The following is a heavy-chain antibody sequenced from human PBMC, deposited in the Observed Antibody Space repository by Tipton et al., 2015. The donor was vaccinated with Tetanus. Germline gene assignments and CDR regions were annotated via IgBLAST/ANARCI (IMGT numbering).Heavy chain of an antibody. J-gene: IGHJ3*02. CDR2: IYPGASDA. CDR1: GYSFTSYS. CDR3: ARHPSQDAFDI. Sequence: QLVQSGAEVKKPGESLKISCKGSGYSFTSYSIGWVRQMSGKGLEWMGNIYPGASDAIYSPSIQGQGTISADSSIRTAYVQWSSLKASDTAVYYCARHPSQDAFDIWGQGTMVAVSS. V-gene: IGHV5-51*01. D-gene: IGHD6-6*01.